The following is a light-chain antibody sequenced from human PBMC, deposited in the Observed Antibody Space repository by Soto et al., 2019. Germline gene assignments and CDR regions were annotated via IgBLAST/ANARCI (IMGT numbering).Light chain of an antibody. J-gene: IGKJ4*01. CDR3: QRYNNWPLN. CDR2: DAS. V-gene: IGKV1-5*01. CDR1: QSISTW. Sequence: DIQMTQSPSTLSASVGDRVTITCWASQSISTWLAWYQQKPGKAPKLLIYDASSLERGVPSRFSGSGSGTKFTLTISGLQPDDFATYYCQRYNNWPLNFGGGTKV.